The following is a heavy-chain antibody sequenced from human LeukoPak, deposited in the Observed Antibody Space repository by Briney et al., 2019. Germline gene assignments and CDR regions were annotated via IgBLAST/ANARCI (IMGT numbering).Heavy chain of an antibody. V-gene: IGHV1-8*01. J-gene: IGHJ4*02. CDR2: MSPNSGNT. CDR3: ARVIVGAKFDY. CDR1: GYTFTSYV. Sequence: ASVKVSCKASGYTFTSYVINWVRQATGQGLEWMGWMSPNSGNTGYAQKFQGRVTMTRNTSISTAYMELSSLRSEDTAVYYCARVIVGAKFDYWGQGTLVTVSS. D-gene: IGHD1-26*01.